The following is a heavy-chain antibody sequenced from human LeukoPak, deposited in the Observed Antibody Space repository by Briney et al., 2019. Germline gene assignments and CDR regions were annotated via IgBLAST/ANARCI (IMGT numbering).Heavy chain of an antibody. Sequence: SQTLSLTCAISGDXVSSNSATWNWIRQSPSIGLQWLGRTYYRSKWYDDYAVSVKSRIMINPDTSKNQFSLQLNSVTPEDTAVYYCARGVLVGSPFSPFNIWGQGTMVTVSS. CDR2: TYYRSKWYD. CDR3: ARGVLVGSPFSPFNI. V-gene: IGHV6-1*01. CDR1: GDXVSSNSAT. J-gene: IGHJ3*02. D-gene: IGHD1-26*01.